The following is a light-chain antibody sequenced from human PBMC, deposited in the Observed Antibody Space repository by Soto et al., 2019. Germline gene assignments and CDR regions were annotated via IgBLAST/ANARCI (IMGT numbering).Light chain of an antibody. CDR3: QQRTNWLT. Sequence: PGERATVSCRASQSVASSLAWYQQKPGQPPRLLIYDASKRAAGIPARYSGSGSGTDFTLTISRLEPEDFAVYYCQQRTNWLTFGGGTTVEIK. V-gene: IGKV3-11*01. J-gene: IGKJ4*01. CDR2: DAS. CDR1: QSVASS.